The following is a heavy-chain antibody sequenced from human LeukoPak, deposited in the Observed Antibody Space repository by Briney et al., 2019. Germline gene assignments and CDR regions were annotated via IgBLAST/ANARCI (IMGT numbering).Heavy chain of an antibody. CDR1: GGSFSGYY. J-gene: IGHJ5*02. V-gene: IGHV4-59*01. D-gene: IGHD4-17*01. CDR2: IHHSGST. Sequence: PSETLSLTCAVYGGSFSGYYWSWIRQPPGKGLEWIGYIHHSGSTNYSPSLKSRVTISVDTSKNQFSLKLSSVTAADTAVYYCARDRGDYSPWGQGTLVTVSS. CDR3: ARDRGDYSP.